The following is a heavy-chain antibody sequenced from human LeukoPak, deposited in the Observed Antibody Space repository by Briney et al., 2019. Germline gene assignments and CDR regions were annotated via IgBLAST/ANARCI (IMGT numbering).Heavy chain of an antibody. CDR1: GGSFSGYY. CDR2: INHSGST. Sequence: PETLSLTCAVYGGSFSGYYWSWIRQPPGKGLEWIGEINHSGSTNYNPSLKSRVTISVDTSKNQFSLKLSSVTAADTAVYYCARGMTIWLRWYFDLWGRGTLVTVSS. V-gene: IGHV4-34*01. CDR3: ARGMTIWLRWYFDL. D-gene: IGHD3-3*01. J-gene: IGHJ2*01.